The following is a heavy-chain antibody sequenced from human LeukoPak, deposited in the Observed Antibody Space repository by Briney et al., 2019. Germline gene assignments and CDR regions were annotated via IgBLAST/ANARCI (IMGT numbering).Heavy chain of an antibody. CDR1: GYIFTDYY. J-gene: IGHJ4*02. V-gene: IGHV1-46*01. Sequence: ASVKVSCKASGYIFTDYYIHWVRQAPGQGLEWMGIINPSGGLTNYAQKFQGRVTMTRDTSTSTVYMELSSLRSEDTAVYYCARGAKTDYWGQGTLVTVSS. CDR2: INPSGGLT. CDR3: ARGAKTDY.